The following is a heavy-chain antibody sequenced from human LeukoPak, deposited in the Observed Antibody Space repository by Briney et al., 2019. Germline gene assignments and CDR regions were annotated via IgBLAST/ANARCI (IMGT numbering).Heavy chain of an antibody. D-gene: IGHD5-12*01. J-gene: IGHJ6*02. CDR1: GGSSRFKFSTYW. CDR2: IYVGDSES. Sequence: GESLKISCKGSGGSSRFKFSTYWRGWVRQMPGKGLERMGMIYVGDSESRYSPSFEGQVNMSADTSTNIVYLQWRSLRASDTATYYCGRRLVQYYGMDVWGQGTTATVAS. CDR3: GRRLVQYYGMDV. V-gene: IGHV5-51*01.